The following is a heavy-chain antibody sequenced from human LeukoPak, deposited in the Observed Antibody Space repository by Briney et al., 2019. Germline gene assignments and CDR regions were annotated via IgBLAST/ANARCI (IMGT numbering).Heavy chain of an antibody. J-gene: IGHJ4*02. CDR2: IYTGDSDT. CDR1: GSTFTNYW. Sequence: GAPRQTSGKASGSTFTNYWIAWVRQLPGKGLEWMGIIYTGDSDTRYSPSFQGQVTISADKSISTAYLQWSSLKASDTAMYYCARRGYTWNGVGYWGQGTLVTVSS. V-gene: IGHV5-51*01. CDR3: ARRGYTWNGVGY. D-gene: IGHD1-1*01.